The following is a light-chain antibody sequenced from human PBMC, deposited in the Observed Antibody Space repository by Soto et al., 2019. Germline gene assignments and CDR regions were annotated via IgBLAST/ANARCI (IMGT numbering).Light chain of an antibody. J-gene: IGKJ3*01. Sequence: EIVLTQSPAPLSFSQGERATLSCRASQSVISNLAWYQQKPGQAPRLLIYDASNRATGIPARFSGSGSGTDFTLTISSLEPEDFAVYYCQQRSHWPPTFGPGTKVDIK. CDR3: QQRSHWPPT. CDR1: QSVISN. CDR2: DAS. V-gene: IGKV3-11*01.